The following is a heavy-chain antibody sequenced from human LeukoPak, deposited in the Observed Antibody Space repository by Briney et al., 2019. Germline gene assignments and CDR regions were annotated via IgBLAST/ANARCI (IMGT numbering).Heavy chain of an antibody. CDR3: VRPTYYYDSSDDY. CDR2: IYHSGST. Sequence: SQTLSLTCTVSGGSISSGGYYWSWIRQPPGKGLEWIGYIYHSGSTYYNPSLKSRVTISVDRSKNQFSLKLSSVTAADTAVYYCVRPTYYYDSSDDYWGQGTLVTVSS. D-gene: IGHD3-22*01. CDR1: GGSISSGGYY. J-gene: IGHJ4*02. V-gene: IGHV4-30-2*01.